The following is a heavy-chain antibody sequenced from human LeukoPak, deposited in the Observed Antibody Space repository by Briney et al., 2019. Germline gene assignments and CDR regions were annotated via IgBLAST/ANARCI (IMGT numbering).Heavy chain of an antibody. CDR2: INHSGST. J-gene: IGHJ4*02. CDR1: GGSFSGYY. D-gene: IGHD3-10*01. V-gene: IGHV4-34*01. CDR3: ARRRTYGSGSLDY. Sequence: SETLSLTCAVYGGSFSGYYWSWIRQPPGKGPEWIGEINHSGSTNYNPSLKSRVTISVDTSKNQFSLKLSSVTAADTAVYYCARRRTYGSGSLDYWGQGTLFTVSS.